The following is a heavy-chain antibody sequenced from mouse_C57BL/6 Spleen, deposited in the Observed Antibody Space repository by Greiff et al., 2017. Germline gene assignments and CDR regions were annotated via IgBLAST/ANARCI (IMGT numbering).Heavy chain of an antibody. J-gene: IGHJ3*01. V-gene: IGHV1-64*01. CDR3: ARAYYGSSLSWFAY. CDR1: GYTFTSYW. CDR2: IHPNSGST. D-gene: IGHD1-1*01. Sequence: QVQLQQPGAELVKPGASVKLSCKASGYTFTSYWMHWVKQRPGQGLEWIGMIHPNSGSTNYNEKFKSKATLTVAKSYSTAYMQLSSLTSEYSAVYYCARAYYGSSLSWFAYWGQGTLVTVSA.